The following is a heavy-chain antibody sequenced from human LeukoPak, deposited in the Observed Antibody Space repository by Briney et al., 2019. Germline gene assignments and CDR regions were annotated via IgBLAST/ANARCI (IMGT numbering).Heavy chain of an antibody. Sequence: ASVKVSCKASGGTFSSYAISWVRQAPGQGLEWMGGIIPIFCTANYAQKFQGRVTITTDESTSTAYMELSSLRSEDTAVYYCASPPMVGGSSWFFDYWGQGTLVTVSS. D-gene: IGHD6-13*01. CDR1: GGTFSSYA. J-gene: IGHJ4*02. CDR3: ASPPMVGGSSWFFDY. V-gene: IGHV1-69*05. CDR2: IIPIFCTA.